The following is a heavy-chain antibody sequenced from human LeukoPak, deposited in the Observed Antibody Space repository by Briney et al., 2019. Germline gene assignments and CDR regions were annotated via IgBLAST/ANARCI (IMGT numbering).Heavy chain of an antibody. Sequence: PGGSLRLSCAGSGFTLNTYGMHWVRQPPGKGLEWVAVISNDGGNRFYADSAKGRFTISRDNSENTVYLQMDSLRPEDTAVYYCAGKPYGSGTYYNNWFDPWGQGTLVTVSS. J-gene: IGHJ5*02. D-gene: IGHD3-10*01. CDR1: GFTLNTYG. CDR2: ISNDGGNR. CDR3: AGKPYGSGTYYNNWFDP. V-gene: IGHV3-30*03.